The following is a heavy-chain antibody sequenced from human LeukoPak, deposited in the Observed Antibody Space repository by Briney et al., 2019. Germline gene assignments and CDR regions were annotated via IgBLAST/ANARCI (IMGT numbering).Heavy chain of an antibody. CDR3: TTDMTTALRDY. CDR2: IKAKAHGGTI. CDR1: GFTFINAW. V-gene: IGHV3-15*01. Sequence: GGSLRLSCAASGFTFINAWMAWVRQAPGKGLEWVGRIKAKAHGGTIEYAAPVKGRFTISRDDSKNTLYLQMNSLKTEDTAVYYCTTDMTTALRDYWGQGTLVTVSS. J-gene: IGHJ4*02. D-gene: IGHD4-17*01.